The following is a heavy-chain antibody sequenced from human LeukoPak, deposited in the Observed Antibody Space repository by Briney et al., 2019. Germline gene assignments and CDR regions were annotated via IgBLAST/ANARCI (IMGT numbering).Heavy chain of an antibody. CDR3: ARVLSNWFDP. D-gene: IGHD2-8*01. Sequence: SETLSLTCTVSGGSISSGDYYWSWIRQPPEKGLEWIGYMYHSGSTNYNPSLKSRVTISVDTSKNQFSLKLSSVTAADTAVYYCARVLSNWFDPWGQGTLVTVSS. J-gene: IGHJ5*02. CDR2: MYHSGST. CDR1: GGSISSGDYY. V-gene: IGHV4-61*08.